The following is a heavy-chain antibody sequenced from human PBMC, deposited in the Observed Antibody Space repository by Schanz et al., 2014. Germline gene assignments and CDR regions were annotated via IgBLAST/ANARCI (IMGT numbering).Heavy chain of an antibody. J-gene: IGHJ5*02. CDR3: AKVDAAATVPSS. D-gene: IGHD2-15*01. V-gene: IGHV3-11*01. CDR2: ISDSGDST. Sequence: QVQLVDSGGGLVKPGGSLRLSCAASGFTFSDYYMTWIRQAPGKGLEWVSDISDSGDSTHYADSVKGRFTISRDNAKLSLFLHRSSVSAEDASFYSSAKVDAAATVPSSWGLGTLVTVSS. CDR1: GFTFSDYY.